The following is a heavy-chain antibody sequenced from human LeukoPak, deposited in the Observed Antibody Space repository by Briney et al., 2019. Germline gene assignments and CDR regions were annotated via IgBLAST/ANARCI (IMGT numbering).Heavy chain of an antibody. CDR2: INPNRGDT. CDR1: GYTFTGHY. Sequence: ASVKVSCKASGYTFTGHYMHWVRQAPGQGLEWMGWINPNRGDTNYAQKFQDSVTMTRDTSISTAYMGLSRLTSDDTAVYYCARGRSDYYLDSWGQGTLVTVSS. D-gene: IGHD3-10*01. V-gene: IGHV1-2*02. J-gene: IGHJ4*02. CDR3: ARGRSDYYLDS.